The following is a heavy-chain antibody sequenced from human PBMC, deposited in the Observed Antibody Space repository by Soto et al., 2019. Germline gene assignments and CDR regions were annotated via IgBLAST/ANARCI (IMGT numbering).Heavy chain of an antibody. J-gene: IGHJ6*02. Sequence: QVQLVQSGAEVKKPGSSVKVSCKASGGTFSSYAISWVRQAPGQGLEWMGGIIPIFGTANYAQKFQGRVTITADESTSTAYMELSSLRSEDTAVYYCARADQHCSGGSCYSYYGMDVWGQGTTVTVSS. CDR1: GGTFSSYA. CDR3: ARADQHCSGGSCYSYYGMDV. V-gene: IGHV1-69*01. D-gene: IGHD2-15*01. CDR2: IIPIFGTA.